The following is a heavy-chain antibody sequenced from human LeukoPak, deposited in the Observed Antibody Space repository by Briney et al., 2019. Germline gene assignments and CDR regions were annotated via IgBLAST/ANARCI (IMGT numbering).Heavy chain of an antibody. CDR2: IYYSGST. CDR1: GGSISSSSYY. D-gene: IGHD3-3*01. Sequence: SETLSLTCTVSGGSISSSSYYWGWIRQPPGKGLEWIGSIYYSGSTYYNPSLKSRVTISVDTSKNQFSLKLSSVTAADTAVYYCAKTTYYDFWSGEENWFDPWGQGTLVTVSS. V-gene: IGHV4-39*01. CDR3: AKTTYYDFWSGEENWFDP. J-gene: IGHJ5*02.